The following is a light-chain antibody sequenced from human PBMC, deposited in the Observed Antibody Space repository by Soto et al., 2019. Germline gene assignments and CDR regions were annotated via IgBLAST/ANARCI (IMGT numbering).Light chain of an antibody. Sequence: IVLTQSPGTLSLSPGDRATLSCRATQTITNNYLAWYQQKPGQAPRLLIYGASSRATDIPDRFIGSGSGTYFTLTISRLEPEDFAVYYCHHYETFGQGTKVDIK. CDR2: GAS. CDR3: HHYET. J-gene: IGKJ1*01. V-gene: IGKV3-20*01. CDR1: QTITNNY.